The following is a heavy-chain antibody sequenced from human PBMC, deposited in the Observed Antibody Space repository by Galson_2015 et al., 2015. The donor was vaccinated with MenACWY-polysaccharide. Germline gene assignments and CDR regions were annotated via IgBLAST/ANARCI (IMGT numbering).Heavy chain of an antibody. CDR2: ISDDGTYK. D-gene: IGHD5-18*01. J-gene: IGHJ4*02. Sequence: SLRLSCAASGFTFSSYSMHWVRQAPGKGLDWVAVISDDGTYKYYADSVKGRFTISRDNSKNTLFLQMNSLRAEDTAVYYCAKWAVDTPMTSLFDFWGQGTLVTVSS. V-gene: IGHV3-30*18. CDR3: AKWAVDTPMTSLFDF. CDR1: GFTFSSYS.